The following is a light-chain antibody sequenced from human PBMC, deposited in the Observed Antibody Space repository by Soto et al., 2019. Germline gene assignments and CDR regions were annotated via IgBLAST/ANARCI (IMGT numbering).Light chain of an antibody. Sequence: EIVLTQSPATLSLSPGERATLSCRASQSVSSSLAWYQQKSGRGPRLLIYDASNRATGIPARFSGSGSGTDFTLTISSQEPEDFAVYYCHQRANWPPTFGQGTRLEIK. CDR3: HQRANWPPT. CDR2: DAS. CDR1: QSVSSS. V-gene: IGKV3-11*01. J-gene: IGKJ2*01.